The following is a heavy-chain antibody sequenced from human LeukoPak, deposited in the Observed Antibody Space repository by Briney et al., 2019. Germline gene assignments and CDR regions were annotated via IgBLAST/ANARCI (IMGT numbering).Heavy chain of an antibody. D-gene: IGHD2-2*01. CDR2: ISVTGVST. V-gene: IGHV3-23*01. Sequence: GGSLRLSCAASQFTFSIYAMGWVRQAPGKGLEWVSIISVTGVSTYYADSVKGRFTISRDDSKSTLFMQMNSLRAEDTAVYYCARDGRWEKTPSCWGQGTLVTVSS. CDR1: QFTFSIYA. CDR3: ARDGRWEKTPSC. J-gene: IGHJ4*02.